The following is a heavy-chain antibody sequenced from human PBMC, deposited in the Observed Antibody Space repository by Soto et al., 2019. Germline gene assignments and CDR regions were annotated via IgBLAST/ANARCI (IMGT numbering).Heavy chain of an antibody. J-gene: IGHJ6*03. CDR1: GYSFTSYW. V-gene: IGHV5-51*01. Sequence: GESLKISCKGSGYSFTSYWIGWVRQMPGKGLEWMGIIYPGDSDTRYSPSFQGQVTISADKSISTAYLQWSSLKASDTAMYYCARHSPIFLEWVVADYYYMDVWGKGTTVTVSS. D-gene: IGHD3-3*01. CDR3: ARHSPIFLEWVVADYYYMDV. CDR2: IYPGDSDT.